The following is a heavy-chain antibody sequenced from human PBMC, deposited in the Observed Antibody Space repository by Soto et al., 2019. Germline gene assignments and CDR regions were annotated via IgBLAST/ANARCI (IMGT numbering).Heavy chain of an antibody. CDR1: GFTVSSNY. J-gene: IGHJ6*03. CDR3: VLVATTYYYYYYMDV. CDR2: IYSGGST. D-gene: IGHD5-12*01. V-gene: IGHV3-53*01. Sequence: GGSLRLSCAASGFTVSSNYMSWVRQAPGKGLEWVSVIYSGGSTYYAESVKGRFTISRDNTKNTLYLQMNSLRAADTAVYYCVLVATTYYYYYYMDVWGKGTTVTVSS.